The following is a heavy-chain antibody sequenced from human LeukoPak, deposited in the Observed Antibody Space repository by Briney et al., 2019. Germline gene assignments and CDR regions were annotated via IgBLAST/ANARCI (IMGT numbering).Heavy chain of an antibody. V-gene: IGHV1-8*01. D-gene: IGHD3-10*01. CDR2: MNPNSGNT. CDR1: GYTFTSYD. Sequence: ASVKVSCKASGYTFTSYDINWVRQATGQGLEWMGWMNPNSGNTGYAQKFQGRVTMTRNTSISTAYMELSSLRSEDTAVYYCARMGLDTYYYGSGSYRGFDPWGQGTLVTVSS. J-gene: IGHJ5*02. CDR3: ARMGLDTYYYGSGSYRGFDP.